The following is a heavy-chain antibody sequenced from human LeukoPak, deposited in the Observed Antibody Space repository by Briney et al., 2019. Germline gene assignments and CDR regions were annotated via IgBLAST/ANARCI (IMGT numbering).Heavy chain of an antibody. D-gene: IGHD3-10*01. CDR2: ISSGSSTI. Sequence: GGSLSLSCEASGFIFSTYSMHWVRQAPGKGLEWVSFISSGSSTIYGADSVKGRFTISRDNAKNSVYLQMDGLRAEDTAVYYCARLVFTMIRGIMETDYWGQGTLVTVSS. CDR1: GFIFSTYS. V-gene: IGHV3-48*04. CDR3: ARLVFTMIRGIMETDY. J-gene: IGHJ4*02.